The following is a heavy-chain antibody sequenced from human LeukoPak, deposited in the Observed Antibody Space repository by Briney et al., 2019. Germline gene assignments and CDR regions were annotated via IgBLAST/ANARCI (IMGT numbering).Heavy chain of an antibody. CDR2: IYYSGST. Sequence: TSSETLSLTCTVSGGSISSGGYYWSWIRQHPGKGLEWIGYIYYSGSTYYNPSLKSRVTISVDTSKNHFSLTLSSVTAADTAVYYCARSYDSSASGFDYWGQGTPVTVSP. CDR1: GGSISSGGYY. J-gene: IGHJ4*02. V-gene: IGHV4-31*03. CDR3: ARSYDSSASGFDY. D-gene: IGHD3-22*01.